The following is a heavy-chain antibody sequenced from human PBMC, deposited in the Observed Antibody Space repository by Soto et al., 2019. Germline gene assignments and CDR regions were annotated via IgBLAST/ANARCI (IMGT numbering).Heavy chain of an antibody. CDR3: ARDLWWSVLTCGGMDV. CDR2: ISYDGSNK. Sequence: GGSLRLSCAASGFTFSSYAMHWVRQAPGKGLEWVAVISYDGSNKYYADSVKGRFTISRDNSKNTLYLQMNSLRAEDTAVYYCARDLWWSVLTCGGMDVWGQGTTVTV. V-gene: IGHV3-30-3*01. CDR1: GFTFSSYA. D-gene: IGHD3-16*01. J-gene: IGHJ6*02.